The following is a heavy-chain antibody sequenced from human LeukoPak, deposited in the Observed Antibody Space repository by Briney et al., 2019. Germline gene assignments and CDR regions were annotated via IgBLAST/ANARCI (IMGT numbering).Heavy chain of an antibody. CDR2: IKQDGSEK. Sequence: QPGGSLLLSCAASGFTFSSYWMSWVRQAPGKGVEWVANIKQDGSEKYYVDSVKGRFTISRDNAKKSLYLQMNSLRAEDTAVYYCARETEMANLDYWGQGTLVTVSS. CDR1: GFTFSSYW. J-gene: IGHJ4*02. V-gene: IGHV3-7*04. CDR3: ARETEMANLDY. D-gene: IGHD5-24*01.